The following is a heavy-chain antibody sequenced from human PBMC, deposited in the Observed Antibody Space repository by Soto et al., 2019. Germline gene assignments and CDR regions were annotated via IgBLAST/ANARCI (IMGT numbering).Heavy chain of an antibody. CDR3: ASRDPGTSVDY. D-gene: IGHD1-7*01. V-gene: IGHV4-4*02. CDR2: IYRTGST. Sequence: SETLSLTCAVSGGSFISNNWWTWVRQPPGQGLEWIGEIYRTGSTNYNPSLKSRVTISLDKSENQFSLKVISLTAADTAVYYCASRDPGTSVDYWGQGTLVTVSS. J-gene: IGHJ4*02. CDR1: GGSFISNNW.